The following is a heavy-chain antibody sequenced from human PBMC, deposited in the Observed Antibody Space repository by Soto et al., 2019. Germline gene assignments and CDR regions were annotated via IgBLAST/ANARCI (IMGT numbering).Heavy chain of an antibody. J-gene: IGHJ4*02. V-gene: IGHV1-69*02. Sequence: SVKVSCKASGGTFSSYTISWVRQAPGQGLEWMGRIIPILGIANYAQKFQGRVTITADKSTSTAYMELSSLRSEDTAVYYCASSGSQTGYYFDYWGQGTLVTVSS. CDR1: GGTFSSYT. CDR3: ASSGSQTGYYFDY. D-gene: IGHD1-26*01. CDR2: IIPILGIA.